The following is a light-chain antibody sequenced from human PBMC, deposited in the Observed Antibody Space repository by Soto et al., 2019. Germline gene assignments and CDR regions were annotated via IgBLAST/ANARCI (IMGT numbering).Light chain of an antibody. V-gene: IGKV3-20*01. CDR2: GAS. CDR1: QSVSSSY. Sequence: EIVLTQSPGTLSLSPGERATLSCRASQSVSSSYLAWYQQKPGQAPRLLIYGASSRATGIPDRFSGSGSGTEFTLTTSCLQSEDFAVYYCQQYNNWPPITFGQGTRLEIK. CDR3: QQYNNWPPIT. J-gene: IGKJ5*01.